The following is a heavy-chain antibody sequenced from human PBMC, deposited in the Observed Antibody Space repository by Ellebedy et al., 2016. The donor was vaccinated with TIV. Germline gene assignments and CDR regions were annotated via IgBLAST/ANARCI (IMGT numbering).Heavy chain of an antibody. J-gene: IGHJ4*02. CDR1: GFPFSSYG. V-gene: IGHV3-33*01. CDR3: ARMDGPGGSPPFDY. CDR2: KWYDGSNK. D-gene: IGHD2-15*01. Sequence: GESLKISXAASGFPFSSYGMHWVRQAPGRGLEWVAVKWYDGSNKYYADSVKGRFTISRDNSKNTLYLQMNSLRAEGTAVYYCARMDGPGGSPPFDYWGQGTLVTVSS.